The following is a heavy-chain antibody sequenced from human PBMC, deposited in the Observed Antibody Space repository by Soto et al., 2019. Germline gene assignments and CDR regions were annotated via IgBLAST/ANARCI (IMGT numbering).Heavy chain of an antibody. V-gene: IGHV1-18*01. Sequence: QVQLVQSGAEVKKPGASVKVSCKASGYTFASYGIIWVRQAPGQGLEWMGWISAYNCNTNYAQKVQGRVTRTTDTSTRTANMELRGLRSDDTAVYYCARDALSRPGIAVARLFDTWGQGTMVTVSS. CDR1: GYTFASYG. CDR2: ISAYNCNT. J-gene: IGHJ3*02. CDR3: ARDALSRPGIAVARLFDT. D-gene: IGHD6-19*01.